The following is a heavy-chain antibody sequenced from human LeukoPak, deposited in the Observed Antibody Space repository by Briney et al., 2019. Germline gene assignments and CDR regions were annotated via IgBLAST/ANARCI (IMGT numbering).Heavy chain of an antibody. CDR1: GGSISSYY. Sequence: SETLSLTCTVSGGSISSYYWSWIRQPPGKGLEWIGYIYYSGSTNYNPSLKSRVTISVDASKNQFSLKLSSVTAADTAVYYCARETTMVRGVIITGNWFDPWGQGTLVTVSS. CDR2: IYYSGST. D-gene: IGHD3-10*01. CDR3: ARETTMVRGVIITGNWFDP. J-gene: IGHJ5*02. V-gene: IGHV4-59*01.